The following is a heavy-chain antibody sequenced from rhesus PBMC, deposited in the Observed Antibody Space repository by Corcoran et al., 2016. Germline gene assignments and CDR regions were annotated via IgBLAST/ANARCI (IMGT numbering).Heavy chain of an antibody. CDR3: ARGEYNIWTGGEFDV. CDR2: IYWDEYK. D-gene: IGHD3-3*01. CDR1: GFSLTTSGMG. J-gene: IGHJ5-1*01. Sequence: QVTLKESGPALVKPTQTLTLTCTFSGFSLTTSGMGVGWIRQPPGKALGWLEHIYWDEYKRYSTTPKSRLTLTKDTSKNQVVLTMTNMDPVDTATYYCARGEYNIWTGGEFDVWGPGVLVTVSS. V-gene: IGHV2-174*01.